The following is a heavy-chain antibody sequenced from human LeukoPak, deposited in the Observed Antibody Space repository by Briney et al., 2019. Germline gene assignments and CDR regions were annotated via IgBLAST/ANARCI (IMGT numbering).Heavy chain of an antibody. CDR2: ISSSSSYI. J-gene: IGHJ4*02. D-gene: IGHD6-19*01. CDR3: ARDTTSIAVAGLEDY. Sequence: PGGSLRLSCAASGFTFSSYSMNWVRQAPGKGLEWVSSISSSSSYIYYADSVKGRFTISRDNAKNSLYLQMNSLRAEDTAVYYCARDTTSIAVAGLEDYWGQGTLVTVSS. CDR1: GFTFSSYS. V-gene: IGHV3-21*01.